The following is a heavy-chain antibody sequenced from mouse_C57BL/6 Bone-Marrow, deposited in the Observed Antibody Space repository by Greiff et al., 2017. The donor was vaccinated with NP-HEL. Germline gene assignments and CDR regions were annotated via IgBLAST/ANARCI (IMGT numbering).Heavy chain of an antibody. Sequence: QVQLQQSGPELVKPGASVKISCKASGYTFTDYYINWVKQRPGQGLEWIGWIFPGSGSTYYNEKFKGKATLTVDKSSSTAYMLLSSLTSEDSAVYFCARSPHRQLRLRNYAMDYWGQGTSVTVSS. CDR2: IFPGSGST. J-gene: IGHJ4*01. CDR3: ARSPHRQLRLRNYAMDY. D-gene: IGHD3-2*02. V-gene: IGHV1-75*01. CDR1: GYTFTDYY.